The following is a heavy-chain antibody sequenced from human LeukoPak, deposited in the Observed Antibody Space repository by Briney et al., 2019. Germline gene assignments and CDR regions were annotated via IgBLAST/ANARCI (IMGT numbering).Heavy chain of an antibody. J-gene: IGHJ4*02. Sequence: SETLSLTCTVSGGSISSYYWSWIRQPPGKGLEWIGYIYYSGSTNYNPSLKSRVTISVDTSKNQFSLKLSSVTAADTAVYYCARIWGDAGNRIFDYWGQGTLVTVSS. D-gene: IGHD3-16*01. CDR2: IYYSGST. CDR1: GGSISSYY. V-gene: IGHV4-59*01. CDR3: ARIWGDAGNRIFDY.